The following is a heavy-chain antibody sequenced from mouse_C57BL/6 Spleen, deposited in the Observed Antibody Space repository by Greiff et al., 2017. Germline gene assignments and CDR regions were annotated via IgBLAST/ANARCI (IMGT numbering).Heavy chain of an antibody. CDR2: IYPGDGDT. V-gene: IGHV1-80*01. D-gene: IGHD1-1*01. CDR1: GYAFSSYW. CDR3: ARGDYYGRDWYFDV. J-gene: IGHJ1*03. Sequence: VQRVESGAELVKPGASVKISCKASGYAFSSYWMNWVKQRPGKGLEWIGQIYPGDGDTNYNGKFKGKATLTADKSSSTAYMQLSSLTSEDSAVYFCARGDYYGRDWYFDVWGTGTTVTVSS.